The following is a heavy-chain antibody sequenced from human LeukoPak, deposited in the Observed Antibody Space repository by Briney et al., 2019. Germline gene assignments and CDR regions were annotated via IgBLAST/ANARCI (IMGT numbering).Heavy chain of an antibody. CDR3: AKRGFRAPSGDDVLESLHL. Sequence: PGRSLRLSCAASGLIFSKYGMHWVRQTPGKGLEWVAFLEYDGTSNYLDSVKGRYTISRDNSESTLYLQMNSLQVEDTAIYYCAKRGFRAPSGDDVLESLHLWGQGTLVTVSS. J-gene: IGHJ1*01. D-gene: IGHD2-21*01. CDR2: LEYDGTS. V-gene: IGHV3-30*02. CDR1: GLIFSKYG.